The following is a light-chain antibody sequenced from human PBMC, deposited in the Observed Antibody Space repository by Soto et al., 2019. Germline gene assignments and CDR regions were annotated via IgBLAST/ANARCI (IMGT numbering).Light chain of an antibody. Sequence: EIVLTQSPGTLSLSPGERFTLSCRASLSVGSHLAWFQQKPGQAPRLLIYGASSRATGIPDRFSGSGSGTDFTLTISSLQPDDFATYYCQQYSSYWTFAQGTKVDIK. CDR3: QQYSSYWT. J-gene: IGKJ1*01. V-gene: IGKV3-20*01. CDR2: GAS. CDR1: LSVGSH.